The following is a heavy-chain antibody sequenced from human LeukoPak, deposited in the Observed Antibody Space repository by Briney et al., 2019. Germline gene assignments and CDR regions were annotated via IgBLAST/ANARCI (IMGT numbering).Heavy chain of an antibody. Sequence: GGSLRLSCAASGFIVSTNYMSWVRQAPGKGLEWVSVIFSGGSTYYADSVKGRFTISRDKSNNTLYLQMNSLRAEDTAVYYCARGPGKASFDYWGQGTLVTVSS. CDR3: ARGPGKASFDY. D-gene: IGHD3-10*01. CDR1: GFIVSTNY. V-gene: IGHV3-53*01. J-gene: IGHJ4*02. CDR2: IFSGGST.